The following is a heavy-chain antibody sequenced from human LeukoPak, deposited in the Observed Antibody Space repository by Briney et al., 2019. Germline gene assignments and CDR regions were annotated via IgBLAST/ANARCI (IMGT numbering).Heavy chain of an antibody. D-gene: IGHD3-10*01. V-gene: IGHV3-30*02. J-gene: IGHJ4*02. CDR1: GFIFSSYG. Sequence: GGSLRLSCAASGFIFSSYGMHWVRQAPGKGLEWVAFIRYDGSYQYYADSVKGRFTISRDNSKNTLYLQMNSLRAEDTAVYYCARSHYGSGSYTPAPDCWGQGTLVTVSS. CDR3: ARSHYGSGSYTPAPDC. CDR2: IRYDGSYQ.